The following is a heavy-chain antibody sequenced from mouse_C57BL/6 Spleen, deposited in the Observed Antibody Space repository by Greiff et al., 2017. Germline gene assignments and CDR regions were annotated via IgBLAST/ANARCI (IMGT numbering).Heavy chain of an antibody. Sequence: VQLQQPGAELVKPGASVKLSCKASGYTFTSYWMHWVKQRPGQGLKWIGMIHPNSGSTNYNEKFKSKATLTVDKSSSTAYMQLSSLTSEDSAVYYCASYSPLAMDYWGQGTSVTVSS. J-gene: IGHJ4*01. V-gene: IGHV1-64*01. CDR1: GYTFTSYW. CDR2: IHPNSGST. CDR3: ASYSPLAMDY. D-gene: IGHD2-12*01.